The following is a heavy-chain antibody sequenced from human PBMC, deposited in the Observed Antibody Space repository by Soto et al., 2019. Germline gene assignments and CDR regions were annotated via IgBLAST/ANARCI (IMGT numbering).Heavy chain of an antibody. Sequence: VQLLQSGAEVVKPGASVKVSCKASGYTFPSYYIHWVRQAPGQGLEWMGFIFPGDGTTQFAQKFQGRVTMTRDTSTSTVYMELSSLRSEDMALYFCAREGGHWGQGTLVTLSS. CDR2: IFPGDGTT. V-gene: IGHV1-46*01. CDR1: GYTFPSYY. D-gene: IGHD1-26*01. CDR3: AREGGH. J-gene: IGHJ4*02.